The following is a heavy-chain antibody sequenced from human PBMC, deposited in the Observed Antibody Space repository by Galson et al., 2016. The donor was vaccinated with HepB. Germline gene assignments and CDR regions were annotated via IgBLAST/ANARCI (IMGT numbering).Heavy chain of an antibody. CDR2: ILPFLGTA. CDR1: GGSFSNYG. D-gene: IGHD6-19*01. V-gene: IGHV1-69*13. CDR3: ARDHGSGWLNAFNV. Sequence: SVKVSCKASGGSFSNYGINWVRQAPGQGLEWMGGILPFLGTADYAQKFQDRVMINADVSTSTVSMELRSLRSDDTAVYYCARDHGSGWLNAFNVWGQGTLVTVSS. J-gene: IGHJ3*01.